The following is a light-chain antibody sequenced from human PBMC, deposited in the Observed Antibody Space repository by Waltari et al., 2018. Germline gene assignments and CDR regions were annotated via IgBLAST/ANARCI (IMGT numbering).Light chain of an antibody. Sequence: QSVLTQPPSASGTPGPRVTIPCSGSSSNIRSNAGNWYQQVPGTAPKPLIYSNNQRPPGVPDRFSGSKSGTSASLAISGLQSEDEADYYCAAWDDSLNGNVFGSGTKVTVL. J-gene: IGLJ6*01. CDR3: AAWDDSLNGNV. CDR2: SNN. V-gene: IGLV1-44*01. CDR1: SSNIRSNA.